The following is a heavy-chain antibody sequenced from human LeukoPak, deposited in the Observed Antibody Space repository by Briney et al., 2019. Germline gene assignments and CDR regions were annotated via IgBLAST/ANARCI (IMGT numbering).Heavy chain of an antibody. Sequence: GGSLRLSCAASGFTFSSYAMSWVRQAPGKGLEWVSAISGSGGSTYYADSVKGRFTISRDNSKNTLYLQMNSLRAEDTAVYYCARDTISRYSYGPFDYWGQRTLVTVSS. V-gene: IGHV3-23*01. J-gene: IGHJ4*02. D-gene: IGHD5-18*01. CDR3: ARDTISRYSYGPFDY. CDR1: GFTFSSYA. CDR2: ISGSGGST.